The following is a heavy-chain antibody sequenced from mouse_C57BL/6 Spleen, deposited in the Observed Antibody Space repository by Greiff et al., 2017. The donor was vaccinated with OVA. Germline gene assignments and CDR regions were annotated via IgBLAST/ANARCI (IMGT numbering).Heavy chain of an antibody. CDR2: IWRGGST. CDR3: AAHYYGSSPQGAYYFDY. J-gene: IGHJ2*01. V-gene: IGHV2-5*01. D-gene: IGHD1-1*01. CDR1: GFSLTSYG. Sequence: VQLQQSGPGLVQPSQSLSITCTVSGFSLTSYGVHWVRQSPGKGLEWLGVIWRGGSTDYNAAFMSRLSITKDNSKSQVFFKMNSLQADDTAIYYCAAHYYGSSPQGAYYFDYWGQGTTLTVSS.